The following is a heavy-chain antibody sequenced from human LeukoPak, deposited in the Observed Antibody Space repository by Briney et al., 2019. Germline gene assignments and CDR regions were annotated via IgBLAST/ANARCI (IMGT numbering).Heavy chain of an antibody. D-gene: IGHD3-3*01. J-gene: IGHJ4*02. CDR1: GFTFDDYG. Sequence: GGSLRLSCAASGFTFDDYGMSWVRQAPGKGLEWVSGINWNGGSTGYADSVKGRFTISRDNAKNSLYLQMNSLRAEDTALYYCARDSLFDFWSGYDYWGQGTLVTVSS. CDR3: ARDSLFDFWSGYDY. V-gene: IGHV3-20*04. CDR2: INWNGGST.